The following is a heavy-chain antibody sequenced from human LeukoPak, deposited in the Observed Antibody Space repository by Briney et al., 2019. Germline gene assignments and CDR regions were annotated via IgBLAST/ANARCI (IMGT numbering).Heavy chain of an antibody. CDR2: IYTSGST. CDR3: ARDYCSSTSCYWASYNWFDP. D-gene: IGHD2-2*01. CDR1: GGSISSYY. J-gene: IGHJ5*02. V-gene: IGHV4-4*07. Sequence: SETLSLTCTVSGGSISSYYWSWIRQPAGKGLEGIGRIYTSGSTNYKPSLKSRVTMSVDTSKNQFSLKLSSVTAADTAVYYCARDYCSSTSCYWASYNWFDPWGQGTLVTVSS.